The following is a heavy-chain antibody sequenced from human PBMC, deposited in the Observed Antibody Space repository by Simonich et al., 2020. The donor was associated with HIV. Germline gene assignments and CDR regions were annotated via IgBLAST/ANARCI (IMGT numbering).Heavy chain of an antibody. CDR3: ARGIPTGDSDFDL. CDR1: GYTFTDYY. D-gene: IGHD7-27*01. Sequence: VQLLQSGAEVKKPGATVKMSCKVSGYTFTDYYIHWVQQAPGKGLEWMGRFNPNRGGKNYAQKFQGRVTMTRDTSISTAYMELSRLRSDDTAVYYCARGIPTGDSDFDLWGRGTLVTVSS. V-gene: IGHV1-2*06. J-gene: IGHJ2*01. CDR2: FNPNRGGK.